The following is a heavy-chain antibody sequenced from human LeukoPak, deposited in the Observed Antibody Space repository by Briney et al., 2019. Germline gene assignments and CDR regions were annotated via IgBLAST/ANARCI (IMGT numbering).Heavy chain of an antibody. CDR2: INPNSGGT. CDR1: GYTFTGYY. CDR3: ARDPGSGWFADAFDI. D-gene: IGHD6-19*01. J-gene: IGHJ3*02. V-gene: IGHV1-2*06. Sequence: ASVKVSCKASGYTFTGYYMHWVRQAPGQGLEWMGRINPNSGGTNYAQKFQGRVTMTRDTSTSTAYMELRSLRSDDTAVYYCARDPGSGWFADAFDIWGQGTMVTVSS.